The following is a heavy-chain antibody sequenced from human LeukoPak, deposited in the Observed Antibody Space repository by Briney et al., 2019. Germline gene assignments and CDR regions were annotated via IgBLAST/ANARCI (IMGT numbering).Heavy chain of an antibody. CDR2: INHSGST. Sequence: SETLSLTCAVYGGSFSGYYWSWIRQPPGKGLEWIGEINHSGSTNYNPSLKSRVTISVDTSKNQFSLKLSSVTAADMAVYYCASGVVVVPAAITGGFDYWGQGTLVTVSS. V-gene: IGHV4-34*01. CDR3: ASGVVVVPAAITGGFDY. D-gene: IGHD2-2*02. CDR1: GGSFSGYY. J-gene: IGHJ4*02.